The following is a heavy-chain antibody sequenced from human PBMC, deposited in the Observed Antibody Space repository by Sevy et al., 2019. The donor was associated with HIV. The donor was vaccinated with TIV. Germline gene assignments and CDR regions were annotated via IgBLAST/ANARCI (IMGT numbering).Heavy chain of an antibody. D-gene: IGHD2-2*02. CDR2: ISSSSSYI. V-gene: IGHV3-21*01. J-gene: IGHJ4*02. CDR3: ARMGYCSSTSCYSGSSFDY. CDR1: VFTFSSYS. Sequence: GGSLRLSCAASVFTFSSYSMNWVRQAPGKGLEWVSSISSSSSYIYYADSVKGRFTISRDNAKNSLYLQMNSLRAEDTAVYYCARMGYCSSTSCYSGSSFDYWGQGTLVTVSS.